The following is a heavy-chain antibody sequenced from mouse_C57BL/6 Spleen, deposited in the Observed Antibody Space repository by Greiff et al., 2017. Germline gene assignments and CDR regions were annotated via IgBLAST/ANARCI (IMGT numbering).Heavy chain of an antibody. J-gene: IGHJ3*01. D-gene: IGHD1-1*01. Sequence: VQLQQSGPVLVKPGASVKMSCKASGYTFPDYYMNWVKQSHGKSLEWIGVINPYNGGTSYNQKFKGKATLTVDKSSSTAYMELNSLTSEDSAVYYCARSGTTTPWFAYWGQGTLVTVSA. CDR2: INPYNGGT. V-gene: IGHV1-19*01. CDR1: GYTFPDYY. CDR3: ARSGTTTPWFAY.